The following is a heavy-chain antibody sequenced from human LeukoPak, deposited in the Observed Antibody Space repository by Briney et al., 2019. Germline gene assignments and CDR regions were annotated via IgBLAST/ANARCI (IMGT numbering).Heavy chain of an antibody. CDR3: ARDPPPANPAFDI. Sequence: GGSLRLSCVASGFTVSSYSMNWVRQAPGKGLELVSYISSGSRAVSYADSVKGRLTISRDNAKKSLYLQMNSLRADDTAVYYCARDPPPANPAFDIWGQGTMVTVSS. V-gene: IGHV3-48*01. D-gene: IGHD4/OR15-4a*01. CDR1: GFTVSSYS. J-gene: IGHJ3*02. CDR2: ISSGSRAV.